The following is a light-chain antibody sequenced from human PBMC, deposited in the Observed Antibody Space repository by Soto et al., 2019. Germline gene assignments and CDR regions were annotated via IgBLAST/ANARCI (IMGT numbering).Light chain of an antibody. CDR3: RSYPCYGTVK. Sequence: QSVLTQPASMSGSLGQSITIPCTGSSSDVGTSNHISWYQQHPRQAPKLIIHEGQKRPSGVSSRFSGSWSDNTASLTISGLQADDEADYYCRSYPCYGTVKFGGGTQLTVL. J-gene: IGLJ3*02. V-gene: IGLV2-23*01. CDR2: EGQ. CDR1: SSDVGTSNH.